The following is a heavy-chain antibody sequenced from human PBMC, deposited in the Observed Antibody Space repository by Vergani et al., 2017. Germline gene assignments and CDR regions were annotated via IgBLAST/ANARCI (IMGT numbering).Heavy chain of an antibody. Sequence: QVQLQESGPGLVKPSETLSLTCIVSGGSISPYYWSWIRQPAGKGLEWIGRIYTSESTNYNPSLKSRVTMSVDTSKNQFSLKLSSVTVADTAVYYCARSIVSRNPPDYFDNWGQGTLVTVSS. J-gene: IGHJ4*02. CDR2: IYTSEST. D-gene: IGHD1-14*01. CDR3: ARSIVSRNPPDYFDN. V-gene: IGHV4-4*07. CDR1: GGSISPYY.